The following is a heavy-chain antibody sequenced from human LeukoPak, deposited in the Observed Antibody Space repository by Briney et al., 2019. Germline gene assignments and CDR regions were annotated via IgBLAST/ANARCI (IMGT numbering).Heavy chain of an antibody. J-gene: IGHJ4*02. D-gene: IGHD3-22*01. CDR2: VSSDVSNK. CDR1: GFTFSSYG. CDR3: AKGTYYYDSSGYWDHFDY. Sequence: GSLRLSCAASGFTFSSYGMHWVRQAPGKGLEWVGLVSSDVSNKYYADSVKGRFTISRDNSKNTLDLQMNSLRAEDTALYYCAKGTYYYDSSGYWDHFDYWGQGTLVTVSS. V-gene: IGHV3-30*18.